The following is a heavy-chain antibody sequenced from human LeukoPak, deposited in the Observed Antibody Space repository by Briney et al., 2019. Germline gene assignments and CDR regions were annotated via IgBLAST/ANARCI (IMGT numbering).Heavy chain of an antibody. Sequence: GEXLKXSXXGSGYSFTSYWIGWVRQMPGKGLEWMGIIYAGDSDTRYSPSFQGQVTISVDKSISTAYLQWSSLQASDTAMYYCARAIGTSQFYFYYGMDVWGQGTTVTVSS. V-gene: IGHV5-51*01. D-gene: IGHD2-2*01. J-gene: IGHJ6*02. CDR2: IYAGDSDT. CDR1: GYSFTSYW. CDR3: ARAIGTSQFYFYYGMDV.